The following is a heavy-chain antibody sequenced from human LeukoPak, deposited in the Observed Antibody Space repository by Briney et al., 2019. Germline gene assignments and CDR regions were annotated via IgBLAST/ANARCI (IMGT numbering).Heavy chain of an antibody. V-gene: IGHV1-8*01. D-gene: IGHD3-10*01. Sequence: ASVKVPYKASGYTFTSYGINWVRQATGQGLEWMGWMNPNSGNTGYAQKFQGRVTMTRNTSIRTAYMELSSLRSEDTAVYYCARGSITMVRGVRSDAFDIWGQGTMVTVSS. CDR2: MNPNSGNT. CDR1: GYTFTSYG. J-gene: IGHJ3*02. CDR3: ARGSITMVRGVRSDAFDI.